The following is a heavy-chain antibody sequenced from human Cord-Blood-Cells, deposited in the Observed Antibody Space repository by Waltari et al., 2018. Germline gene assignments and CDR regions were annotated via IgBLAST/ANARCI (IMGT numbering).Heavy chain of an antibody. V-gene: IGHV3-53*01. CDR2: IYSGCST. CDR1: GFTVSSNY. CDR3: ARDYGGYEGAFDI. Sequence: EVQLVESGGGLIQPGGSLRLSCAASGFTVSSNYMSWVRQAPGKGLEWVSVIYSGCSTYYADSVKGLFTISRDNSKNTLYLQMNSLRAEDTAVYYCARDYGGYEGAFDIWGQGTMVTVSS. D-gene: IGHD5-12*01. J-gene: IGHJ3*02.